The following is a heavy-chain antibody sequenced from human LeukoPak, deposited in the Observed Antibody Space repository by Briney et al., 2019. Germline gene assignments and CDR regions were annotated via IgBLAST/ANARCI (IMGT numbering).Heavy chain of an antibody. D-gene: IGHD3-22*01. V-gene: IGHV4-4*07. CDR1: GGSISSYY. J-gene: IGHJ3*02. CDR3: AREVDHNYYDSTLGAFDI. Sequence: SETLSLTCTVSGGSISSYYWSWLRQPAGKGLEWIGRIYTSGSTNYNPSLKSRVTMSVDTSKNQFSLKLSSVTAADTAVYYCAREVDHNYYDSTLGAFDIWGQGTMVTVSS. CDR2: IYTSGST.